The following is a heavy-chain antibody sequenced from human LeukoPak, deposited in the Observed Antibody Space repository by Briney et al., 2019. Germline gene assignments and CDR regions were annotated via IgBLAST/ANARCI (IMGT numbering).Heavy chain of an antibody. CDR1: GGSFSGYY. D-gene: IGHD3-3*01. CDR2: INHSGST. CDR3: ARGFWSGYYFEY. V-gene: IGHV4-34*01. Sequence: PSETLSLTCAVYGGSFSGYYWSWIRQPPGKGLEWIGEINHSGSTNYNPSLKSRVTISVDTSKNQFSLKLSSVTAADTAVYYCARGFWSGYYFEYWGQGTLVTVSS. J-gene: IGHJ4*02.